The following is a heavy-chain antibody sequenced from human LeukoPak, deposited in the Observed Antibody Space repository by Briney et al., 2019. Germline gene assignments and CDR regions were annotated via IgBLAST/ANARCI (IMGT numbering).Heavy chain of an antibody. Sequence: PGGSLRLSCAASGFTFSSYWMSWVRQAPGKGLEWVANIKQDGSEKYYVDSVKGRFTISRDNAKNSLYLQMNSLRAEDTAVYYCARDPIGGLYYYYMDVWGKGTTVTVSS. CDR3: ARDPIGGLYYYYMDV. CDR2: IKQDGSEK. D-gene: IGHD4-23*01. J-gene: IGHJ6*03. V-gene: IGHV3-7*01. CDR1: GFTFSSYW.